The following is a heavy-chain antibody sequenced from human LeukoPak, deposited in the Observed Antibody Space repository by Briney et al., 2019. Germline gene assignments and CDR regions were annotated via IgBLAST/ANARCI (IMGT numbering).Heavy chain of an antibody. CDR3: AREGYYYDSSGYYFFDY. J-gene: IGHJ4*02. CDR1: GYIFDRYD. V-gene: IGHV1-8*03. CDR2: MNPKTGNT. D-gene: IGHD3-22*01. Sequence: ASVRVSCKASGYIFDRYDINWVRQATGKGLEWMGWMNPKTGNTGYAQNFQGRVTITADESTSTAYMELSSLRSEDTAVYYCAREGYYYDSSGYYFFDYWGQGTLVTVSS.